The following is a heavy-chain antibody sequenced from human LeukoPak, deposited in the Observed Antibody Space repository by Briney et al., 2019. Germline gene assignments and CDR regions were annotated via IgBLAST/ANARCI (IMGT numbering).Heavy chain of an antibody. V-gene: IGHV4-61*02. D-gene: IGHD3-10*01. CDR1: GGSISSDNSY. CDR2: IYTSGST. Sequence: SETLSLTCVVSGGSISSDNSYWGWIRQPAGKGLEWIGRIYTSGSTNYNPSLKSRVTISVDTSKNQFSLRLSSVTAADTAVYYCARGILYGSGYYFYYMDVWGKGTTVTVSS. CDR3: ARGILYGSGYYFYYMDV. J-gene: IGHJ6*03.